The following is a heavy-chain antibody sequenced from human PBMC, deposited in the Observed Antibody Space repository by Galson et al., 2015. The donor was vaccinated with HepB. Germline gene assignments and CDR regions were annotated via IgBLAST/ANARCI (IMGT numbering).Heavy chain of an antibody. V-gene: IGHV3-23*05. J-gene: IGHJ4*02. Sequence: SLRLSXXXSGFTXTNYAMSWVRQAPGKGLEXXXGIIAIDTSTHYADSVKGRFTISRDNSKNTIYLXMNSLRAEDSAVYYCAKDYPDKLMTSETAALFEYWGXGALVTVSS. CDR2: IIAIDTST. CDR3: AKDYPDKLMTSETAALFEY. D-gene: IGHD2-21*02. CDR1: GFTXTNYA.